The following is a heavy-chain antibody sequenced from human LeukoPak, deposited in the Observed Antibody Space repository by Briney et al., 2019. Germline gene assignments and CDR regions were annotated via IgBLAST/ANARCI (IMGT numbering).Heavy chain of an antibody. CDR2: ISSSSSTI. CDR3: AKGGRGNGEVY. CDR1: GFTFSSYS. D-gene: IGHD2-8*01. Sequence: GGSLRLSCAASGFTFSSYSMNWVRQAPGKGLEWVSYISSSSSTIYYADSVKGRFTISRDNAKNSLYLQMNSLGAEDTAVYYCAKGGRGNGEVYWGQGTLVTVSS. J-gene: IGHJ4*02. V-gene: IGHV3-48*01.